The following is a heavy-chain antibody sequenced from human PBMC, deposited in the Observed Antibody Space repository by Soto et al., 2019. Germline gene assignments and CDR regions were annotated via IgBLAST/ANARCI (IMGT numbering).Heavy chain of an antibody. J-gene: IGHJ4*02. CDR1: GGSISSSSYY. D-gene: IGHD4-17*01. CDR2: IYYSGST. Sequence: PSETLSLTCTVSGGSISSSSYYWGWIRQPPGKGLEWIGSIYYSGSTYYNPSLKSRVTISVDTSKNQFSLKLSSVTAADTAVYYCARRGYTVTHAYFDYWGQGTLVTVSS. CDR3: ARRGYTVTHAYFDY. V-gene: IGHV4-39*01.